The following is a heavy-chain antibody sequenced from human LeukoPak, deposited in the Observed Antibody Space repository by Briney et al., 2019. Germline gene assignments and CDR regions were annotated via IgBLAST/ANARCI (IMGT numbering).Heavy chain of an antibody. CDR3: ATGGYSSGWPYYYYGMDV. D-gene: IGHD6-19*01. CDR1: GYTLTELS. J-gene: IGHJ6*02. V-gene: IGHV1-24*01. CDR2: FDPEDGET. Sequence: ATVKVSCKVSGYTLTELSMHWVRQAPGKGLEWMGGFDPEDGETIYAQKFQGRVTMTEDTSTDTAYMELSSLRSEDTAVYYCATGGYSSGWPYYYYGMDVWGQGTTVTVSS.